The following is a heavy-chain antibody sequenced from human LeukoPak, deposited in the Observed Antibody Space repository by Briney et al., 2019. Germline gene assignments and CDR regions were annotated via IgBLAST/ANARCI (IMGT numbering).Heavy chain of an antibody. CDR2: MNPNSGNT. D-gene: IGHD3-10*01. CDR1: GYTFTSYG. V-gene: IGHV1-8*02. Sequence: GASVKVSCKASGYTFTSYGINWVRQATGQGLEWMGWMNPNSGNTGYAQKFQGRVTMTRNTPISTAYMELSSLRSEDTAVYYCARVAVTMVRGVIGWFDPWGQGTLVTVSS. CDR3: ARVAVTMVRGVIGWFDP. J-gene: IGHJ5*02.